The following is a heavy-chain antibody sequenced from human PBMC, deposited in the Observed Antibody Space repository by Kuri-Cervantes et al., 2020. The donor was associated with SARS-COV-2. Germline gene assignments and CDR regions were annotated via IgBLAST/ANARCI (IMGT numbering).Heavy chain of an antibody. CDR1: GYTFTGYY. CDR3: ARTIAAHQSGWFDP. Sequence: ASVKVSCKASGYTFTGYYMHWVRQATGQGLEWMGWMNPNSGNTGYAQKFQGRVTITRNTSISTAYMELSSLRSEDTAVYYCARTIAAHQSGWFDPWGQGTLVTVSS. CDR2: MNPNSGNT. V-gene: IGHV1-8*03. D-gene: IGHD6-6*01. J-gene: IGHJ5*02.